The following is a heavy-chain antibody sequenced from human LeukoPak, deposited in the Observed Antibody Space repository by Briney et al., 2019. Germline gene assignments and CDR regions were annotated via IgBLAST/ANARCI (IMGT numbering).Heavy chain of an antibody. D-gene: IGHD2-15*01. CDR2: IYYSGST. Sequence: SETLSLTCTVSGGSISSGGYYWRWIRQHPGKGLEWIEYIYYSGSTYYNPSLKSQVTISVDTSKNPFSLKLSSVTAADTAVYYCARGPVVVAATRSDHYFDYWGQGTLVTVSS. J-gene: IGHJ4*02. V-gene: IGHV4-31*01. CDR3: ARGPVVVAATRSDHYFDY. CDR1: GGSISSGGYY.